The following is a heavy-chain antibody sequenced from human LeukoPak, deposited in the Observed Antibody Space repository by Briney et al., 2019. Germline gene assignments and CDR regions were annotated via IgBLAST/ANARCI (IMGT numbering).Heavy chain of an antibody. CDR2: INHSGST. D-gene: IGHD6-13*01. V-gene: IGHV4-34*01. CDR3: AVSWYYFDY. Sequence: SETLSLTCAVYGGSFSGYYWSWIRQPPGKGLEWIGEINHSGSTNYNPSLKSRVTISVDTSKNQFSLKLSSVTAADTAVYYCAVSWYYFDYWGQGTLVTVSS. J-gene: IGHJ4*02. CDR1: GGSFSGYY.